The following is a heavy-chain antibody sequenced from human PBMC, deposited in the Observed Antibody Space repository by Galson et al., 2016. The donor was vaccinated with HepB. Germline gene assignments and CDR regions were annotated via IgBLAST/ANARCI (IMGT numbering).Heavy chain of an antibody. CDR3: AKIYDEFWSGYYYYHYGMDV. V-gene: IGHV3-30*18. J-gene: IGHJ6*04. Sequence: SLRLSCAASGVIFSKYAMHWVRQAPGQGLEWVAVIGYDGSHKYYAESVKGRFIISRDNSKNMLHLQMNGLRPEDTAVYYCAKIYDEFWSGYYYYHYGMDVWGKGTRVTVSS. CDR2: IGYDGSHK. CDR1: GVIFSKYA. D-gene: IGHD3-3*01.